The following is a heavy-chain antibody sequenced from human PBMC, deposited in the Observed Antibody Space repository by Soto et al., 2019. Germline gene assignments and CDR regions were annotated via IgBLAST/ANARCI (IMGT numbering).Heavy chain of an antibody. V-gene: IGHV3-23*01. CDR3: VKNSGRFHS. Sequence: EVLLLESGGGFIQPGGSLRLSCAASGFTPSSSDMSWVRQGPGKGLEWVSTIDGAGRITYYADSVKGRFTISRDNSKNTLYLQMESLGADDTAVYYCVKNSGRFHSWGQGALVTVSS. D-gene: IGHD3-10*01. CDR2: IDGAGRIT. J-gene: IGHJ5*01. CDR1: GFTPSSSD.